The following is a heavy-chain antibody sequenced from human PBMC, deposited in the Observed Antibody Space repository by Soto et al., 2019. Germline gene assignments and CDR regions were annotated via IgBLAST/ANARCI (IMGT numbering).Heavy chain of an antibody. CDR3: AKGRYIAAAGTIGSLDY. CDR2: ISYDGSNK. V-gene: IGHV3-30*18. J-gene: IGHJ4*02. D-gene: IGHD6-13*01. Sequence: PGGSLRLSCAASGFTFSSYGMHWVRQAPGKGLEWVAVISYDGSNKYYADPVKGRFTISRDNSKNTLYLQMNSLRAEDTAVYYCAKGRYIAAAGTIGSLDYWGQGTLVTVSS. CDR1: GFTFSSYG.